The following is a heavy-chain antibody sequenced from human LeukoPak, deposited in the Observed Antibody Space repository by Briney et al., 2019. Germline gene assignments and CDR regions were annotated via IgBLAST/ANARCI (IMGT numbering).Heavy chain of an antibody. CDR2: ISGSGGST. V-gene: IGHV3-23*01. CDR3: AKDLYGGSIYWYFGL. CDR1: RFTFSNYA. J-gene: IGHJ2*01. D-gene: IGHD4-23*01. Sequence: GGSLRLSCAASRFTFSNYAMSWVRQAPGKGLEWVSGISGSGGSTYYADSVKGRFTISRDNSKNTMYLQTNSLRAEDTAVYYCAKDLYGGSIYWYFGLWGRGTLVTVSS.